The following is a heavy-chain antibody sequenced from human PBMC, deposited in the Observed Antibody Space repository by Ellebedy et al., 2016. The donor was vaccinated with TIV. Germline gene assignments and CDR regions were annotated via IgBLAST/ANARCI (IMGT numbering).Heavy chain of an antibody. Sequence: GESLKISCAASGFTVSSNYMSWVRQAPGKGLECVSVIYSGGSTYYADSVKGRFTISTHNSKNTLYLRMNSLRAEDTAVYYCARGSNYRYYYYYMDVWGKGTTVTVSS. CDR1: GFTVSSNY. V-gene: IGHV3-53*04. J-gene: IGHJ6*03. CDR3: ARGSNYRYYYYYMDV. CDR2: IYSGGST. D-gene: IGHD1-7*01.